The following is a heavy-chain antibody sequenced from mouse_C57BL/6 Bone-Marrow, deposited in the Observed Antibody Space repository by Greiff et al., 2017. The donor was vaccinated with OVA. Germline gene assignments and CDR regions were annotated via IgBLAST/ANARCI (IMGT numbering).Heavy chain of an antibody. CDR1: GFSFTSYG. Sequence: VQRVESGPGLVQPSQSLSITCTVSGFSFTSYGVHWVRQSPGKGLEWLGVIWRGGSTDYYAAFMSRLSITKDNSKSQVFFKMNSLQADDTAIYYCAKSSRYWYFDVWGTGTTVTVSS. D-gene: IGHD1-1*01. V-gene: IGHV2-5*01. CDR3: AKSSRYWYFDV. J-gene: IGHJ1*03. CDR2: IWRGGST.